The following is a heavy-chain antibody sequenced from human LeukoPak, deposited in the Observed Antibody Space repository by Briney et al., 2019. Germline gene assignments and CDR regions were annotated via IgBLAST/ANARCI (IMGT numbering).Heavy chain of an antibody. CDR3: ARDDYRVFFDY. V-gene: IGHV4-38-2*02. J-gene: IGHJ4*02. D-gene: IGHD3-16*01. Sequence: SETLSLTCTVSGYSISSGYYWGWIRQPPGKGLEWIGSIYHSGSTYYNPSLKSRVTISVDTSMNQFSLKLSSVTAADTAVYYCARDDYRVFFDYWGQGTLVTVSS. CDR1: GYSISSGYY. CDR2: IYHSGST.